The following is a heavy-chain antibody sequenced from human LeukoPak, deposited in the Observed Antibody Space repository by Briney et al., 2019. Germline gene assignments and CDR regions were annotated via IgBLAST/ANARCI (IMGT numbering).Heavy chain of an antibody. CDR1: GYLFINYG. V-gene: IGHV1-18*01. D-gene: IGHD6-13*01. Sequence: ASVRVSCKASGYLFINYGITWLRQAPGQGLECMGWISPYSGNTDYAQKLQGRVTMTTDRSTTTAYMELRSLGFDDTAVYYCARTSGVSVAGSPYYFDFWGQGTLITISS. CDR3: ARTSGVSVAGSPYYFDF. CDR2: ISPYSGNT. J-gene: IGHJ4*02.